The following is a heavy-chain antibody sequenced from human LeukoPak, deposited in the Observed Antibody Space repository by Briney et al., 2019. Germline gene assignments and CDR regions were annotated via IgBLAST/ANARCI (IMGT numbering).Heavy chain of an antibody. CDR3: ARDLTPPDYYDSSGYYHAAYFDY. D-gene: IGHD3-22*01. Sequence: ASVKLSCKASGYTFTSYGISWVRQAPGQGLEWMGWISAYYGNTNYAQKLQGRVTMTTDTSTSTAYMELRSLRSDDTAVYYCARDLTPPDYYDSSGYYHAAYFDYWVQGTLVTVPS. CDR1: GYTFTSYG. J-gene: IGHJ4*02. V-gene: IGHV1-18*01. CDR2: ISAYYGNT.